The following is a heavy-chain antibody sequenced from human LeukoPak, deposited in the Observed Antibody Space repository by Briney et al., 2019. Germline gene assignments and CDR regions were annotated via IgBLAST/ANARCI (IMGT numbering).Heavy chain of an antibody. CDR2: IRYDGSNK. Sequence: PGGSLRLSCAASGFTFSSYGMHWVRQAPGKGLEWVAFIRYDGSNKYYADSVKGRFTISRDNSKNTLYLQMNSLRAEDTAVYYCAKGNSLYCSSTSCYYMDVWGKGTTVTVSS. V-gene: IGHV3-30*02. J-gene: IGHJ6*03. CDR3: AKGNSLYCSSTSCYYMDV. CDR1: GFTFSSYG. D-gene: IGHD2-2*01.